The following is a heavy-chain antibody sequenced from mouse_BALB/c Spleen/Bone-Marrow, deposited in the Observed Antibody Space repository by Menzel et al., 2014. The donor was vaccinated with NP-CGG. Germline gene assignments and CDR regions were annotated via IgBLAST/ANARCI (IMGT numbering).Heavy chain of an antibody. J-gene: IGHJ3*01. CDR3: ARYDGPAWFAY. D-gene: IGHD2-3*01. Sequence: VQLQQSGAELVKPGASVRLSCKASGYSFTTYWIHWVEQRPGQGLEWIGEINPSNGRTNYNEKFKSKATPTVDKSSSTAYMQLSSLTSEDAAVYYCARYDGPAWFAYWGQGTLVTVSA. CDR1: GYSFTTYW. V-gene: IGHV1S81*02. CDR2: INPSNGRT.